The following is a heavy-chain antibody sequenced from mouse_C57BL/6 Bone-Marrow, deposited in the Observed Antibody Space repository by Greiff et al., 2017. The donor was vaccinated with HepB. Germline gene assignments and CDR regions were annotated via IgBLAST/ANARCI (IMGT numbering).Heavy chain of an antibody. D-gene: IGHD1-1*01. Sequence: VQLQQSGPELVKPGASVKISCKASGYAFSSSWMNWVKQRPGKGLEWIGRIYPGDGDTNYNGKFKGKATLTADKSSSTAYMQLSSLTSEDSAVYFCAGGYGSSYGWYFDVWGTGTTVTVSS. CDR3: AGGYGSSYGWYFDV. CDR2: IYPGDGDT. V-gene: IGHV1-82*01. J-gene: IGHJ1*03. CDR1: GYAFSSSW.